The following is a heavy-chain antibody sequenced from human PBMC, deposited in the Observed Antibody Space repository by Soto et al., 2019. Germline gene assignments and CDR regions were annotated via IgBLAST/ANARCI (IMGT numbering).Heavy chain of an antibody. J-gene: IGHJ5*02. CDR3: ARGQRFSGWFDP. V-gene: IGHV4-4*07. D-gene: IGHD3-3*01. CDR1: GGTLSGYY. Sequence: SETLSLTCTVTGGTLSGYYWTWIRQSAGGGLEWIGRIYSSGSTNYNPSLKSRVTISLDTSMSHFSLRLRSVSAADTAVYYCARGQRFSGWFDPWGQGTLVTVSS. CDR2: IYSSGST.